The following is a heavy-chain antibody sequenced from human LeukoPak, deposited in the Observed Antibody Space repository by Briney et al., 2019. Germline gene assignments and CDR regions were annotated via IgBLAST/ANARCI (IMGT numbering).Heavy chain of an antibody. J-gene: IGHJ4*02. CDR1: GGSISSSSYY. V-gene: IGHV4-39*01. CDR2: IYYSGST. D-gene: IGHD2-15*01. Sequence: SETLSLTCTVSGGSISSSSYYWGWIRQPPGKGLGWIGSIYYSGSTYYNPSLKSRVTISVDTSKNQFSLKLSSVTAADTAVYYCARQRLHWVFWGQGTLVTVSS. CDR3: ARQRLHWVF.